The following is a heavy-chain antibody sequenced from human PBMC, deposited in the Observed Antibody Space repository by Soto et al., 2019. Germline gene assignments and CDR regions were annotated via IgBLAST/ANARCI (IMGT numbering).Heavy chain of an antibody. CDR1: GYTFTSYD. Sequence: QVQLVQSGAEVKKPGASVKVSCKASGYTFTSYDINWVRQATGQGLEWMGWMNPNSGNTGYAQKFQGRVTMTRNTXIXTXXMELSSLRSEDTAVYYCARGGTYYYDSRPLYGMDVWGQGTTVTVSS. CDR2: MNPNSGNT. CDR3: ARGGTYYYDSRPLYGMDV. V-gene: IGHV1-8*01. J-gene: IGHJ6*02. D-gene: IGHD3-22*01.